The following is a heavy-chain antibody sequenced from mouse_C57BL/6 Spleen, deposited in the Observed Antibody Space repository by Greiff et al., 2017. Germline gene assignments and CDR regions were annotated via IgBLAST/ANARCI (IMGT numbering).Heavy chain of an antibody. J-gene: IGHJ1*03. CDR1: GYTFTSYW. Sequence: QVQLQQPGAELVKPGASVKMSCKASGYTFTSYWITWVNQRPGQGLEWIGDIYPGSGSTNYNEKFKSKATLTVDTSSSTAYMQLSSLTSEDSAVYYCARKPLRDWYFDVWGTGTTVTVSS. D-gene: IGHD6-1*01. CDR2: IYPGSGST. CDR3: ARKPLRDWYFDV. V-gene: IGHV1-55*01.